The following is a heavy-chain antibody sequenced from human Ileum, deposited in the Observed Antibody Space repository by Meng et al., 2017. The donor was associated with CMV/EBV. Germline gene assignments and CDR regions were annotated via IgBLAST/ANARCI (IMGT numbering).Heavy chain of an antibody. D-gene: IGHD6-19*01. V-gene: IGHV2-5*02. Sequence: QINLKGAGPHLVKPTQTLTLTCTFSGFSLITSEVGVHWIRQPPGKALEWLALIYWDDDNRFSPSLKNRLTITKDTSKNQVVLRMTNMDPTDTATYYCAHGRGWLTDYWGQGTLVTVSS. CDR2: IYWDDDN. J-gene: IGHJ4*02. CDR1: GFSLITSEVG. CDR3: AHGRGWLTDY.